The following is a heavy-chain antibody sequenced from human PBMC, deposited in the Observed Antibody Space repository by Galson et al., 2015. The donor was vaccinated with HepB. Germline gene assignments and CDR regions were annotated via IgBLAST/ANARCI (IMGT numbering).Heavy chain of an antibody. CDR1: GYSFTSYW. Sequence: QSGAEVKKPGESLKISCKGSGYSFTSYWIGWVRQMPGKGLEWMGIIYPGDSDTRYSPSFQGQVTISADKSISTAYLQWSSLKASDTAMYYCARQAPIKVGATSPAYYYYYYMDVWGKGTTVTVSS. CDR2: IYPGDSDT. CDR3: ARQAPIKVGATSPAYYYYYYMDV. V-gene: IGHV5-51*01. J-gene: IGHJ6*03. D-gene: IGHD1-26*01.